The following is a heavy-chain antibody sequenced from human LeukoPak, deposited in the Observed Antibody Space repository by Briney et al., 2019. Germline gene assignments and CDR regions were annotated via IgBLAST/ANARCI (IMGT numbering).Heavy chain of an antibody. D-gene: IGHD6-6*01. Sequence: GASVKVSCKASVYTFTSYDINWVRQATGQGLEWMGWMNPNSGNTGYAQKFQGRVTMTRNTSISTAYMELSSLRSEDTAVYYCARVRIAARQNYFDYWGQGTLVTVSS. CDR3: ARVRIAARQNYFDY. CDR1: VYTFTSYD. CDR2: MNPNSGNT. V-gene: IGHV1-8*01. J-gene: IGHJ4*02.